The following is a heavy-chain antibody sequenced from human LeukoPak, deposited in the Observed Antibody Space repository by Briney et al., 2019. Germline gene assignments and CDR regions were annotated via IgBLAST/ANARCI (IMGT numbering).Heavy chain of an antibody. Sequence: PSETLSLTCTVSGGSIRSGTDYWSWIRQPAGKGLEWIGRIYMSGSTDYNPSFKSRVTMSVDTSKNQVSLKLRSVTAADTAVYYCARTSSVYSSGVLFDYWGQGTLVTVSS. D-gene: IGHD6-19*01. CDR1: GGSIRSGTDY. J-gene: IGHJ4*02. CDR3: ARTSSVYSSGVLFDY. V-gene: IGHV4-61*02. CDR2: IYMSGST.